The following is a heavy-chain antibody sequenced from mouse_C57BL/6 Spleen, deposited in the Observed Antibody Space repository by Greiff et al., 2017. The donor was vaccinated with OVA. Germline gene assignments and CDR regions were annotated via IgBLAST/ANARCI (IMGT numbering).Heavy chain of an antibody. J-gene: IGHJ2*01. Sequence: QVQLKESGAELVRPGTSVKVSCKASGYAFTNYLIEWVKQRPGQGLEWIGVINPGSGGTNYNEKFKGKATLTADKSSSTAYMQLSSLTSEDSAVYFCARSRDYWGQGTTLTVSS. CDR2: INPGSGGT. V-gene: IGHV1-54*01. CDR3: ARSRDY. CDR1: GYAFTNYL.